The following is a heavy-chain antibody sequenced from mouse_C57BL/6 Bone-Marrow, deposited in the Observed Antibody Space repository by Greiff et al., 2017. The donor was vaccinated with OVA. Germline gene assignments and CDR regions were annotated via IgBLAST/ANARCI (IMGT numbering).Heavy chain of an antibody. J-gene: IGHJ1*03. D-gene: IGHD2-5*01. CDR3: AKTLSNYVYWYFDV. CDR2: IWRGGST. CDR1: GFSLTSYG. V-gene: IGHV2-5*01. Sequence: QVQLQQSGPGLVQPSQSLSITCTVSGFSLTSYGVHWVRQPPGKGLEWLGVIWRGGSTDYNAASISRLSITKDNSKSQIYFKMNRLQGDDTAIYYCAKTLSNYVYWYFDVWGTGTTVTVSS.